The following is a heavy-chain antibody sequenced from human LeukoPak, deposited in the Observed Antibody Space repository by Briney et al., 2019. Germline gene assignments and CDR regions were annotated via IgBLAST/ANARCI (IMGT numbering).Heavy chain of an antibody. J-gene: IGHJ5*02. Sequence: GECLKIFCKGAAYSFTSYWISWVRQMPAKDLQWMGIIYPGDSDTTYSPSFQGQVTISADKSISTAYLQWSSLKASDTAMYYCARHSSGLVNWFDPWGQGTLVTVSS. V-gene: IGHV5-51*01. CDR2: IYPGDSDT. CDR3: ARHSSGLVNWFDP. D-gene: IGHD6-19*01. CDR1: AYSFTSYW.